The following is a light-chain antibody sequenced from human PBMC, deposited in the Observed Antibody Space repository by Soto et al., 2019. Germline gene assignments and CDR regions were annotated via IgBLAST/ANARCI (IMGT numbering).Light chain of an antibody. CDR2: DVS. Sequence: QPASVSGSPGQSITISCTGTSSDVGGYNYVSWYQQHPGKAPKLMIYDVSNRPSGVSNRFSGSKSGNTASLTISGLQAEDEADYYCSAYTSSSTWVFGGGTQLSVL. V-gene: IGLV2-14*01. CDR1: SSDVGGYNY. CDR3: SAYTSSSTWV. J-gene: IGLJ3*02.